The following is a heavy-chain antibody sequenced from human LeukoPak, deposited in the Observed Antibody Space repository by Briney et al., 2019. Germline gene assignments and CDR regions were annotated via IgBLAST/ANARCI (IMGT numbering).Heavy chain of an antibody. J-gene: IGHJ6*03. Sequence: GGSLRLSCAASGFTFSSYAMSWVRQAPGKGLEWVSAISGSGGSTYYADSVKGRFTISRDNSKNTLCLQMNSLRAEDMAVYYCAKGAYCSGGSCGVYYYYYMDVWGKGTTVTVSS. CDR1: GFTFSSYA. V-gene: IGHV3-23*01. CDR2: ISGSGGST. CDR3: AKGAYCSGGSCGVYYYYYMDV. D-gene: IGHD2-15*01.